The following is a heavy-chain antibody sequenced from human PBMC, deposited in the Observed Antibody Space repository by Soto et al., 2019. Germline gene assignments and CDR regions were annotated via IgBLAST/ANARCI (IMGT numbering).Heavy chain of an antibody. J-gene: IGHJ5*02. Sequence: ALSLTYTLAGGSISSHANFWSWIHQLPGRGLAWLGYISYTGRTYYTPSLNSRLTISLDTSKNLFSLRLSDVTAAATAVYFCARGSFSSSSSWFDPWGQGTLVTVSS. CDR3: ARGSFSSSSSWFDP. V-gene: IGHV4-31*02. CDR1: GGSISSHANF. CDR2: ISYTGRT. D-gene: IGHD6-6*01.